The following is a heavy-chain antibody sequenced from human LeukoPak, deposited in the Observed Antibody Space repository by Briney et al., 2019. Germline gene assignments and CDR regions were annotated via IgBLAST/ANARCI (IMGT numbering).Heavy chain of an antibody. CDR2: IIPIFGTA. CDR3: AAREGVLYYFDY. V-gene: IGHV1-69*05. Sequence: SVKVSCKASGGTFSSYTISWVRQAPGQGLEWMGRIIPIFGTANYAQKFQGRVTITTDESTSTAYMELSSLRSEDTAVYYCAAREGVLYYFDYWGQGTLVTVSS. CDR1: GGTFSSYT. J-gene: IGHJ4*02. D-gene: IGHD3-10*01.